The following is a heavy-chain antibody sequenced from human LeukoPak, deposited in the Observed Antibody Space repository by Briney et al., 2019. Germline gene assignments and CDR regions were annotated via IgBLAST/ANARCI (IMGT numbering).Heavy chain of an antibody. CDR1: GFTFSSYA. Sequence: GGSLRLSCAVSGFTFSSYAMHWVRQAPGKGLEYVSAISTNGGITYYANSVKGRFTIPRDNSKNTLYLQMGSLTAEDMAVYYCARGKGIYCGGDCSALDYWGQGTLVTVSS. J-gene: IGHJ4*02. V-gene: IGHV3-64*01. D-gene: IGHD2-21*02. CDR2: ISTNGGIT. CDR3: ARGKGIYCGGDCSALDY.